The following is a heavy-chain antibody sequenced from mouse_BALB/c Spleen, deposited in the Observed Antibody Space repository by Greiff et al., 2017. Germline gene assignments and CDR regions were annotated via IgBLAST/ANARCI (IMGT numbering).Heavy chain of an antibody. Sequence: EVQLVESGGGLVQPGGSLRLSCATSGFTFTDYYMSWVRQPPGKALEWLGFIRNKANGYTTEYSASVKGRFTISRDNSQSILYLQMNTLRAEDSATYYCARDRAVDPAWCAYWGQGTLVTVSA. CDR1: GFTFTDYY. CDR2: IRNKANGYTT. D-gene: IGHD1-1*01. J-gene: IGHJ3*01. V-gene: IGHV7-3*02. CDR3: ARDRAVDPAWCAY.